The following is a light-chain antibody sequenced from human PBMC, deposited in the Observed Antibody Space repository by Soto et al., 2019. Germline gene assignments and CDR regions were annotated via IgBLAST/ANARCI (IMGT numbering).Light chain of an antibody. CDR3: AAWDDSMSGPV. CDR2: RDD. Sequence: QSVLTQPPSASGTPEQRVTISCSGTTSNIGNYYVYWYQHLPGTAPKLLICRDDQRPSGVPDRFSASKSGTSASLAISGLQSEDEADYYCAAWDDSMSGPVCGGGTQLTVL. J-gene: IGLJ7*01. CDR1: TSNIGNYY. V-gene: IGLV1-47*01.